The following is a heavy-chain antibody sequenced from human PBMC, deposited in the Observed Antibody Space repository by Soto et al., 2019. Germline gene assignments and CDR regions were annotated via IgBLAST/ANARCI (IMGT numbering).Heavy chain of an antibody. CDR2: IYYSGST. Sequence: QLQLQESGPGLVKPSETLSLTCTVSGGSISSSSYYWGWIRQPPGKGLEWIGSIYYSGSTYYNPSLKSRVTISVDTPKNQFSLKLSSVTAADTAVYYCASPHYDILTGQFDYWGQGTLVTVSS. V-gene: IGHV4-39*01. CDR3: ASPHYDILTGQFDY. J-gene: IGHJ4*02. D-gene: IGHD3-9*01. CDR1: GGSISSSSYY.